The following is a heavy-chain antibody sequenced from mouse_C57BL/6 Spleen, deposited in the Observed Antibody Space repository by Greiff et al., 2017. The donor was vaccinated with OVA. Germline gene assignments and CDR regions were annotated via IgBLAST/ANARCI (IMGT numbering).Heavy chain of an antibody. CDR2: ILPGRGST. D-gene: IGHD2-2*01. V-gene: IGHV1-9*01. CDR1: GYTFTGYW. CDR3: ARRVGGYIGDY. Sequence: VKLQESGAELMKPGASVKLSCKATGYTFTGYWIEWVKQRPGHGLEWIGEILPGRGSTNYNEKFKGKATFTADTSSNTAYMQLSSLTTEDSAIYYCARRVGGYIGDYWGQGTTLTVSS. J-gene: IGHJ2*01.